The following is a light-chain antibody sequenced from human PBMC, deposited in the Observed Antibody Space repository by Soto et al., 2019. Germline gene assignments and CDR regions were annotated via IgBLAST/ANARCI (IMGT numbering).Light chain of an antibody. Sequence: DIVMTQSPDSLAVSLGERATFNCRSSQSVLYSSNNRNYLAWYQQKLGHPPKLLIYWASTRKSGVPDRFSGSGSGTDFTLTISSLQAEDVAVYYCQQYYSAPYTFGQGTKLEIK. J-gene: IGKJ2*01. CDR1: QSVLYSSNNRNY. CDR2: WAS. CDR3: QQYYSAPYT. V-gene: IGKV4-1*01.